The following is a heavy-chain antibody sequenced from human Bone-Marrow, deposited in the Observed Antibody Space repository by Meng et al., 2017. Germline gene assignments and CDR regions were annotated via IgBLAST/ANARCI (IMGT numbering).Heavy chain of an antibody. CDR2: ISWNSGSI. CDR1: GFTFDDYA. J-gene: IGHJ6*02. V-gene: IGHV3-9*01. Sequence: GGFLRLSCAASGFTFDDYAMHWVRQAPGKGLEWVSGISWNSGSIGYADSVKGRFTISRDNAKNSLYLQMNSLRAEDTALYYCAKDGDYVWASGGYGMDVWGQGTTVTVSS. CDR3: AKDGDYVWASGGYGMDV. D-gene: IGHD3-16*01.